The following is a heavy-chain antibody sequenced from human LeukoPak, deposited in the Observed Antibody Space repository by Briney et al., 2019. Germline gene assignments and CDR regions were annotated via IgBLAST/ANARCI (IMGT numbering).Heavy chain of an antibody. CDR3: ARARLGYSGDY. V-gene: IGHV1-2*02. CDR1: GYTFTGYI. CDR2: INPNSGGT. D-gene: IGHD5-18*01. Sequence: ASVKVSCKASGYTFTGYIIYWVRQAPGQGLEWMGWINPNSGGTNYAQKFQGRVTMTRDTSISTAYMDLSRLRSDDTAVYYCARARLGYSGDYWGQGTLITVSS. J-gene: IGHJ4*02.